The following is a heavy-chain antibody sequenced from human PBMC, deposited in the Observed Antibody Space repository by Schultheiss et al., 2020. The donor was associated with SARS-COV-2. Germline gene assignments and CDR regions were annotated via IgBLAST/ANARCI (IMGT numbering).Heavy chain of an antibody. J-gene: IGHJ4*02. D-gene: IGHD4-17*01. V-gene: IGHV3-23*01. CDR2: ISGRGGST. Sequence: GESLKISCAASGFTFSSYAMSWVRQAPGKGLEWVSAISGRGGSTYNADSVKGRFTSSRDNSKNTLYLQMNSLRAEDTAVYYCTTDLPTVTTGALFDYWGQGTLVTVSS. CDR3: TTDLPTVTTGALFDY. CDR1: GFTFSSYA.